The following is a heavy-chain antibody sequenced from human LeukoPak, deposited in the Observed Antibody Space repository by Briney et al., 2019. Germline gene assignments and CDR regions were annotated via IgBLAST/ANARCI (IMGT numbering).Heavy chain of an antibody. CDR1: GYSFTSYW. V-gene: IGHV5-51*01. Sequence: GESLKISCQGSGYSFTSYWIGWVRQMPGKGLEWMGIIYPGDSDTRNSPSFQGQVTISADKSISTAYLQRSSLKASDTAMYYCARFDYYDSSGYYWDYWGQGTLVTVSS. CDR3: ARFDYYDSSGYYWDY. CDR2: IYPGDSDT. J-gene: IGHJ4*02. D-gene: IGHD3-22*01.